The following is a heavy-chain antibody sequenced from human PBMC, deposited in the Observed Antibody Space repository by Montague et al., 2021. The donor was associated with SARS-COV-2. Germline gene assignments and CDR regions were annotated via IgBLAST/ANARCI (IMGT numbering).Heavy chain of an antibody. J-gene: IGHJ5*02. CDR2: IYYSGST. CDR3: ARAGGFYDYWSGYSSSAGFFDP. V-gene: IGHV4-59*02. D-gene: IGHD3-3*01. Sequence: SETLSLTCTVSGGSVSSYYWSWIRQSPGKGLQWLGYIYYSGSTAYNPSLKSRVTMSVDTSKNQLSLRPNSVTTAGTAVYFCARAGGFYDYWSGYSSSAGFFDPWGQGILVTVSS. CDR1: GGSVSSYY.